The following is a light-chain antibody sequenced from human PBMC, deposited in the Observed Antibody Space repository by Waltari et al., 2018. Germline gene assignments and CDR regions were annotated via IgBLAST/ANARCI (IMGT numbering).Light chain of an antibody. Sequence: DIQMTQSPSSLSASIGDRVTFTCRASQSISSWLAWYQQKPGKAPKLLISKASTLESGVAPRISGSGASTEYSPTISSLQPDDFATYYCQQHTSISLTFGGGTTVEIK. CDR3: QQHTSISLT. CDR1: QSISSW. J-gene: IGKJ4*01. CDR2: KAS. V-gene: IGKV1-5*03.